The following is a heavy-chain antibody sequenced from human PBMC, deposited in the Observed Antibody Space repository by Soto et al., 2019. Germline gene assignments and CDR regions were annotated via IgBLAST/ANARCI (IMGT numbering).Heavy chain of an antibody. J-gene: IGHJ6*03. CDR1: GFTFSNYW. D-gene: IGHD2-15*01. V-gene: IGHV3-74*02. CDR2: INSDGSVS. Sequence: EVQLVESGGGLVQPGGSLRLSCAASGFTFSNYWMYWVRQAPGKGLEWVSRINSDGSVSSHADSVKGRLTISRDNVKNTLYLHIDSLRAEDTAVYYCARGDCVGGTCYSLAGSFYYYTDVWGKGTTVTVFS. CDR3: ARGDCVGGTCYSLAGSFYYYTDV.